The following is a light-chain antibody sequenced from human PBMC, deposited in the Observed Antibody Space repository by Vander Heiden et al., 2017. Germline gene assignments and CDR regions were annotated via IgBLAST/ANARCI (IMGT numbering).Light chain of an antibody. CDR2: GAT. Sequence: DIVLTQSPGTLSLSPGERATLSCRDSQSVSSSYLAWYQQKPSQAPRLLIYGATSRATGIPDKFSGSGSGTDFTLTISRLEPEDFAVYYGQQYGSSPLYTFGQGTKLEIK. J-gene: IGKJ2*01. V-gene: IGKV3-20*01. CDR3: QQYGSSPLYT. CDR1: QSVSSSY.